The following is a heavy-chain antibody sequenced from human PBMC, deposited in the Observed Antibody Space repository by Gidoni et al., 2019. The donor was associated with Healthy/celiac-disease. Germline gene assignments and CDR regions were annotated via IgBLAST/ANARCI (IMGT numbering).Heavy chain of an antibody. V-gene: IGHV4-30-2*01. CDR1: GGSISSGGYS. CDR3: ASLLYTVTPGLSYFDY. CDR2: IYHSGST. Sequence: QLQLQESGSGLVKPSQTLSLTCSVSGGSISSGGYSWSWIRQPPGKGLEWIGYIYHSGSTYYNPSLKSRVTISVDRSKNQFSLKLSSVTAADTAVYYCASLLYTVTPGLSYFDYWGQGTLVTVSS. D-gene: IGHD4-17*01. J-gene: IGHJ4*02.